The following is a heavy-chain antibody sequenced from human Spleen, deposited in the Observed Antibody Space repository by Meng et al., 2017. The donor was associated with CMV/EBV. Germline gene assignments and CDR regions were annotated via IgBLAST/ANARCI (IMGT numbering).Heavy chain of an antibody. CDR2: MNPNSGNT. CDR1: GGTFNNLA. Sequence: ASVKVSCKASGGTFNNLAIHWVRQATGQGLEWMGWMNPNSGNTGYAQKFQGRVTITRNTSISTAYMELSSLRSEDTAVYYCARGSLILRYFDWLWYYYGMDVWGQGTTVTVSS. CDR3: ARGSLILRYFDWLWYYYGMDV. J-gene: IGHJ6*02. D-gene: IGHD3-9*01. V-gene: IGHV1-8*01.